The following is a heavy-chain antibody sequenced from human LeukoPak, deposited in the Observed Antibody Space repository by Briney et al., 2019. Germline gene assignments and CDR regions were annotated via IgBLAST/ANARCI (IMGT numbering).Heavy chain of an antibody. D-gene: IGHD4-17*01. J-gene: IGHJ3*02. CDR3: AKDHDYAGVYAFDI. CDR2: ISGRCDTT. Sequence: GGSLGLSCEASGFTFGSYARTWAGRAPGKGLEGAPVISGRCDTTYHADSVKGRFTISRDNSKNTLYLQMNSLRAEDTAVYYCAKDHDYAGVYAFDIWGQGTMVTVSS. CDR1: GFTFGSYA. V-gene: IGHV3-23*01.